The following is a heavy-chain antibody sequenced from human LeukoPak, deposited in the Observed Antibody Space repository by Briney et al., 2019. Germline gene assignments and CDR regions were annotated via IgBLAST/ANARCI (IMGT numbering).Heavy chain of an antibody. Sequence: GGSLRLSCAASGFTFSSYGMSWVRQAPGKGLEWVSAISGSGGSTYYADSVKGRLTISRDNSKNTLYLQMNSLRAEDTAVYYCAKVLGITMIVFRYWGQGTLVTVSS. CDR3: AKVLGITMIVFRY. CDR1: GFTFSSYG. CDR2: ISGSGGST. D-gene: IGHD3-22*01. V-gene: IGHV3-23*01. J-gene: IGHJ4*02.